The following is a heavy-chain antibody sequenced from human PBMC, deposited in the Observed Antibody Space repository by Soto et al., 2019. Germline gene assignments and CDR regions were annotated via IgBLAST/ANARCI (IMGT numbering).Heavy chain of an antibody. Sequence: EMQLLESGGGLVQPGGSLRLSCAASGFTFSSYTINWVRQAPGKGLEWVSSVSGSGDVTYYAASVKGRFTISRDNSNNTLFLQMHSLRADDTAVYYCAKESLKGTGYDRFDSWGLGTLVTVSS. D-gene: IGHD5-12*01. J-gene: IGHJ4*02. CDR1: GFTFSSYT. CDR3: AKESLKGTGYDRFDS. V-gene: IGHV3-23*01. CDR2: VSGSGDVT.